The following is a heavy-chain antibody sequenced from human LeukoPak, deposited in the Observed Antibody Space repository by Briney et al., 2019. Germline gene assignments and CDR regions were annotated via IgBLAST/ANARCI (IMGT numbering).Heavy chain of an antibody. Sequence: GGSLRLSCVGSGFSFRYFAIHWVRQARGKGLEYVSVINTDGRITYYADSVKGRFTISRDNSKNTVYLQMGSLRGDDMAVYYCTRDGGSFCDFDYWGQGALVTVSS. J-gene: IGHJ4*02. D-gene: IGHD1-26*01. CDR2: INTDGRIT. CDR3: TRDGGSFCDFDY. V-gene: IGHV3-64*02. CDR1: GFSFRYFA.